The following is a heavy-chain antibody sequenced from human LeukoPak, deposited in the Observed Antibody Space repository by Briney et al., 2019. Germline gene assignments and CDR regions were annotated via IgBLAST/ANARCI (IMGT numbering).Heavy chain of an antibody. J-gene: IGHJ5*02. D-gene: IGHD1-7*01. CDR2: INHSGST. CDR3: ATPITGTDYGGGNWFEP. CDR1: GGSFSGNY. V-gene: IGHV4-34*01. Sequence: SETLSLTCAVYGGSFSGNYWSWIRQPPGKGLEWIGEINHSGSTNYNPSLKSRVTISVDTSKNQFSLKLSSVTAADTAVYYCATPITGTDYGGGNWFEPWGQGTLVTVSS.